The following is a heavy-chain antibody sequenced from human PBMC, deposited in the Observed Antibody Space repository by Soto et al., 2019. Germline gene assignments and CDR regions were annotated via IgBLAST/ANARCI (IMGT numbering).Heavy chain of an antibody. J-gene: IGHJ3*01. CDR3: ARVVLTLTRGAFAA. Sequence: QVQLQESGPGLVKPSGTLSLTCAVSGGSISSSHWWTWVRQSPGKGLEYIGEISHSGTSNSNPALKRLVTLSVDKSKNHFSLTLTSVTAADTAVYYCARVVLTLTRGAFAAWGQGTLVIVSS. CDR2: ISHSGTS. CDR1: GGSISSSHW. D-gene: IGHD3-16*01. V-gene: IGHV4-4*02.